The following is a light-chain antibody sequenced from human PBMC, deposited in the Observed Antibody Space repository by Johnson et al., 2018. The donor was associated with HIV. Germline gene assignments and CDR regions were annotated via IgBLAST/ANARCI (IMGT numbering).Light chain of an antibody. CDR2: ENN. CDR3: GTWDSSLRVGF. CDR1: SSNIGSNY. V-gene: IGLV1-51*02. Sequence: QSVLTQPPSVSAAPGQKVTISCSGGSSNIGSNYVSWYQQFPGAAPKLLIYENNKRPSGIPDRFSGSKSGTSATLGITGLQTGDEADYYCGTWDSSLRVGFFGTGTKVTDL. J-gene: IGLJ1*01.